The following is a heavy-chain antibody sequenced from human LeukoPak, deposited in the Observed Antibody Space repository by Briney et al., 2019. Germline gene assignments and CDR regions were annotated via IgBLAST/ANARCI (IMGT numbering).Heavy chain of an antibody. J-gene: IGHJ4*02. CDR3: ARGPDYGDRLDYFDY. V-gene: IGHV3-7*01. CDR1: GFTFTRHW. CDR2: VKKDGNH. D-gene: IGHD4-17*01. Sequence: GGSLRLSCAASGFTFTRHWMGWVRQAPGKGLEWVASVKKDGNHYSVDSVKGRFIISRDNARNSLSLQMSSLRVEDTAIYFCARGPDYGDRLDYFDYWGQGTLVTVSS.